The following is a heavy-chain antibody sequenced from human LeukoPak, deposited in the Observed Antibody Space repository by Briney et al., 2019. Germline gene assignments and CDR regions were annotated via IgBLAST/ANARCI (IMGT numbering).Heavy chain of an antibody. CDR2: IYHSGST. CDR3: ARYRSGYDMDWFDP. V-gene: IGHV4-4*02. Sequence: PSGTLSLTCAVSGGSISRSHWWSWVRQPPGKGLEWIGEIYHSGSTNYNPSLKSRVTISVDKSKNQFSLKLSSVTAADTAVYYCARYRSGYDMDWFDPWGQGTLVTVSS. J-gene: IGHJ5*02. CDR1: GGSISRSHW. D-gene: IGHD5-12*01.